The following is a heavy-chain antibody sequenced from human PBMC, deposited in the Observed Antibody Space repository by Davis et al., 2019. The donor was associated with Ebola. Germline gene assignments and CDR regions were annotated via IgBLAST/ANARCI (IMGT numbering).Heavy chain of an antibody. V-gene: IGHV3-7*03. CDR3: ARGAYGDYIVKAFDI. Sequence: GGSLRLSCAASGFTFSNYCMSWVRQAPGKGLEWVAKIKQDGNEQYYVDSVKGRFTISRDNAKNSLYLHLSSLRAEDTAVYYCARGAYGDYIVKAFDIWGQGTKVTVSS. D-gene: IGHD4-17*01. CDR1: GFTFSNYC. CDR2: IKQDGNEQ. J-gene: IGHJ3*02.